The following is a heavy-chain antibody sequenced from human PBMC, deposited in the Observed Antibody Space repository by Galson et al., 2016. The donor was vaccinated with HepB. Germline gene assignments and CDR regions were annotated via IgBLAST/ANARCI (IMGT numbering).Heavy chain of an antibody. Sequence: SVKVSCKASGYILTSYYIHWVRQAPGQRLEWMRWIHAGNGNTRYSQKFQGRVTITRDSSATTAYMEVSSLTSEDSAIYYCAKGAGGWYDYWGQGTLVTVSS. CDR2: IHAGNGNT. CDR1: GYILTSYY. J-gene: IGHJ4*02. V-gene: IGHV1-3*01. D-gene: IGHD6-19*01. CDR3: AKGAGGWYDY.